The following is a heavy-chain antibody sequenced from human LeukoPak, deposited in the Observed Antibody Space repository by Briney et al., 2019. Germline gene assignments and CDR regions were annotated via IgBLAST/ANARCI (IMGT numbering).Heavy chain of an antibody. CDR2: MNPNSGNT. D-gene: IGHD3-10*01. J-gene: IGHJ4*02. CDR1: GYTFTSYD. V-gene: IGHV1-8*01. Sequence: ASVKVSCKASGYTFTSYDNNWVRQAAGQGLEWMGWMNPNSGNTGYAQKFQGRVTMTRNTSISTAYMELSSLRSEDAAVCCCAREGGRGSGSCGGADYWGQGTRVTVSS. CDR3: AREGGRGSGSCGGADY.